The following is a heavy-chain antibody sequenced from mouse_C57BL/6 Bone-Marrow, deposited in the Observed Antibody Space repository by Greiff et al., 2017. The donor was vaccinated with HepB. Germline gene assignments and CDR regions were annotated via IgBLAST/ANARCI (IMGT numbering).Heavy chain of an antibody. Sequence: QVQLQQSGAELVRPGASVKLSCKASGYTFTDYYINWVKQRPGQGLEWIARIYPGSGNTYYNEKFKGKATLTAEKSSSTAYMQLSSLTSEDSAVYFCTTVVAHYYAMDYWGQGTSVTVSS. CDR2: IYPGSGNT. D-gene: IGHD1-1*01. J-gene: IGHJ4*01. CDR1: GYTFTDYY. V-gene: IGHV1-76*01. CDR3: TTVVAHYYAMDY.